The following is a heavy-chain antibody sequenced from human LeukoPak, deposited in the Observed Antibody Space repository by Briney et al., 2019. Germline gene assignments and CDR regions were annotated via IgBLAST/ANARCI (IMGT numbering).Heavy chain of an antibody. CDR2: IYYSGST. Sequence: SETLSLTCTVSGGSISSYYWSWIRQPPGKGLEWNGYIYYSGSTNYNPSLKSRVTISVDTSKNQFSLRLSSVTAADTAVYYCARITGGYSSSLWGQGTLVTVSS. J-gene: IGHJ4*02. D-gene: IGHD6-6*01. CDR3: ARITGGYSSSL. V-gene: IGHV4-59*01. CDR1: GGSISSYY.